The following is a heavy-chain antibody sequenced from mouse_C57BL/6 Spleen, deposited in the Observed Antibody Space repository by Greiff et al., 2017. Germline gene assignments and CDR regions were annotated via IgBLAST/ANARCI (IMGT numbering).Heavy chain of an antibody. Sequence: VQLQQPGAELVMPGASVKLSCKASGYTFTSYWMHWVKQRPGQGLEWIGEIDPYDSYTNYNQKFKGKSTLTVDKSSSTAYMQLSSLTSEDSAVYYCARRFITTVVATGAMDYWGQGTSVTVSS. CDR1: GYTFTSYW. V-gene: IGHV1-69*01. CDR2: IDPYDSYT. J-gene: IGHJ4*01. CDR3: ARRFITTVVATGAMDY. D-gene: IGHD1-1*01.